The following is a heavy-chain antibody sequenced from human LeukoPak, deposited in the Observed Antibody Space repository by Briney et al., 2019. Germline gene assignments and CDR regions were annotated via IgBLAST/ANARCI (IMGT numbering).Heavy chain of an antibody. CDR3: ATQRGSYLWGTDFDY. D-gene: IGHD3-16*01. CDR1: GYTLTNYY. V-gene: IGHV1-2*02. J-gene: IGHJ4*02. CDR2: INPNSGDT. Sequence: ASVKVSCKASGYTLTNYYIHWVRQAPGQGLEWMGWINPNSGDTKYAQKFQGRVTMTRDTSISTAYMELSRLRSDDTAVYYCATQRGSYLWGTDFDYWGQGTLVTVSS.